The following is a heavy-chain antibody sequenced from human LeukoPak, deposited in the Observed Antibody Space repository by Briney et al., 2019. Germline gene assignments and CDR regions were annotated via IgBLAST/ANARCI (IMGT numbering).Heavy chain of an antibody. J-gene: IGHJ4*02. Sequence: GGSLRLSCAASGFTFSSYSMNWVRQAPGKGLEWVSSISSSSSYIYYADSVKGRFTISRDNAKNSLYLQMNSLRAEDTAVYYSARDKAATPPFDYWGQGTLVTVSS. CDR1: GFTFSSYS. D-gene: IGHD2-15*01. V-gene: IGHV3-21*01. CDR2: ISSSSSYI. CDR3: ARDKAATPPFDY.